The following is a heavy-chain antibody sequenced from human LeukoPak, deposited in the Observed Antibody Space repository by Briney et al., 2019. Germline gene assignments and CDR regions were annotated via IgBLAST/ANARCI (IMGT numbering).Heavy chain of an antibody. D-gene: IGHD3-22*01. CDR3: AGYDSSGYYYLPLDY. CDR1: GFTFSSYW. V-gene: IGHV3-7*01. CDR2: IKQDGSEK. Sequence: GGSLRLSCAASGFTFSSYWMSWVRQAPGKGLEWVANIKQDGSEKYYVDSVKGRFTISRDNSKNTLYLQMNSLRAEDTAVYYCAGYDSSGYYYLPLDYWGQGTLVTVSS. J-gene: IGHJ4*02.